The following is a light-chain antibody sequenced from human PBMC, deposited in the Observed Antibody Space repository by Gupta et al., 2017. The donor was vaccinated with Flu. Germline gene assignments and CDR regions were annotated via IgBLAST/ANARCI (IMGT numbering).Light chain of an antibody. Sequence: GERATLSFRPSQRVTSSFAWSQQKPCQPPRPLIFDASNRAPGVPARLNGSGSETDFTLTITSLEPQDSAVYYCQQRSAWAITFGPGTRLEI. V-gene: IGKV3-11*01. CDR2: DAS. CDR1: QRVTSS. CDR3: QQRSAWAIT. J-gene: IGKJ5*01.